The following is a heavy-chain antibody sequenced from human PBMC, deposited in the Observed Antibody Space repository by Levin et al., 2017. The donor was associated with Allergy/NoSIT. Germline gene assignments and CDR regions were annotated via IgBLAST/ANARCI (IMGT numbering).Heavy chain of an antibody. CDR3: ARDLEGADQEDGRWGAFDP. V-gene: IGHV4-31*03. CDR1: GDSVSSGAYY. D-gene: IGHD5-24*01. CDR2: IDYTGFI. J-gene: IGHJ5*02. Sequence: SQTLSLTCTVSGDSVSSGAYYWSWIRQVPGKGLEWLGYIDYTGFIYHNPSLRSRLAMSVDTSENQISLRLSSVTAADTAIYYCARDLEGADQEDGRWGAFDPWGQGTQVTVSS.